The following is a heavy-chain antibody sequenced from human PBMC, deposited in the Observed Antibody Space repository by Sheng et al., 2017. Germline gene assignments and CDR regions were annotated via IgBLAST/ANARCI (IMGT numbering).Heavy chain of an antibody. CDR1: GSSITTSFF. J-gene: IGHJ4*01. D-gene: IGHD6-19*01. V-gene: IGHV4-38-2*02. Sequence: QVQLQESGPGLVKPSETLSLTCTVSGSSITTSFFWGWIRQTPGKGLEWIGSIYHSGTTYYNPSLKSRVTISVDTSKNQFSLELRSVTDADSAIYYCARNRPVAGPDNWGHGTLVTVS. CDR2: IYHSGTT. CDR3: ARNRPVAGPDN.